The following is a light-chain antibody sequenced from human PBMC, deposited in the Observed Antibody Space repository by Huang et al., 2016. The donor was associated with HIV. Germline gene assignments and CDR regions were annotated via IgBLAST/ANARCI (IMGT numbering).Light chain of an antibody. CDR3: QQYNTYLYT. Sequence: DIQMTQSPSTLSASVGDRVTITCRASQNINTWLAWYQQKPGKVPNLLIYRASSLQSGVPSRFTGSGSGTEFTLTITSLQPDDLATYYCQQYNTYLYTFGQGTKLEIK. CDR1: QNINTW. V-gene: IGKV1-5*03. J-gene: IGKJ2*01. CDR2: RAS.